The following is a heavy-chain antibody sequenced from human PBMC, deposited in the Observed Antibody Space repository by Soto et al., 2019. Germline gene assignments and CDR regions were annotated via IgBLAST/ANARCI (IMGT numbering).Heavy chain of an antibody. CDR3: ARALEEYYYDSSGYYHGH. CDR1: GGTFSTYG. D-gene: IGHD3-22*01. CDR2: ISPVFVTP. J-gene: IGHJ4*02. V-gene: IGHV1-69*12. Sequence: QVQLVQSGPEVKTPGASVKVSCKASGGTFSTYGFSWVRQAPGQGLEWMGGISPVFVTPHCAQKFQGRLTITEDEITNTVYMELSSLRSEDTAVYYCARALEEYYYDSSGYYHGHGGQGTLVTVSS.